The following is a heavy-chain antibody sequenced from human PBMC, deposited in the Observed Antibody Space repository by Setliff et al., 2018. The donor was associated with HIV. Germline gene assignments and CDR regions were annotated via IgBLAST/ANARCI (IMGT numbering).Heavy chain of an antibody. CDR2: VNRGRRT. CDR1: GGSFSDYY. Sequence: PSETLSLTCALYGGSFSDYYWSWIRQPPGMGLEWIGEVNRGRRTNYNSSLKSRVTTSIDTSGNQFSLTVSSVTAADTAVYYCAREIPYSYGGRGHPLWGQGTLVTVSS. D-gene: IGHD3-22*01. V-gene: IGHV4-34*01. CDR3: AREIPYSYGGRGHPL. J-gene: IGHJ4*02.